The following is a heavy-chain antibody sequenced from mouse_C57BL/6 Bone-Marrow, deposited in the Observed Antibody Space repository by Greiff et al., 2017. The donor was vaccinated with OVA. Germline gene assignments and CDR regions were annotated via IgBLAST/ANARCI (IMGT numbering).Heavy chain of an antibody. CDR1: DSEVFPIAY. V-gene: IGHV15-2*01. D-gene: IGHD4-1*01. Sequence: VKLQESGSELRSPGSSVKLSCKDFDSEVFPIAYMSWVRQKPGHGFEWIGGILPSIGRTIYGEKFEDKATLDADTLSNTAYLELNSLTSEDSAIYYCARDLTGFYAMDYWGQGTSVTVSS. CDR3: ARDLTGFYAMDY. J-gene: IGHJ4*01. CDR2: ILPSIGRT.